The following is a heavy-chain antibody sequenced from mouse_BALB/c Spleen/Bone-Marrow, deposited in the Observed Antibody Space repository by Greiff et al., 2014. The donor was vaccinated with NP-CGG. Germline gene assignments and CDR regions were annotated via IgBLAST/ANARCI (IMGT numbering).Heavy chain of an antibody. CDR1: GYTFTSYV. J-gene: IGHJ2*01. D-gene: IGHD1-1*01. V-gene: IGHV1-14*01. Sequence: EVQGVESGPELVKPGASVKMSCMASGYTFTSYVMHWVKQKPGQGLEWIGYINPFNDGIEYNEKFKVKATLTSDKSSSTAYMELSSLTSEDSAVYYCARGTTVAGDYWGQGTTLTVSS. CDR3: ARGTTVAGDY. CDR2: INPFNDGI.